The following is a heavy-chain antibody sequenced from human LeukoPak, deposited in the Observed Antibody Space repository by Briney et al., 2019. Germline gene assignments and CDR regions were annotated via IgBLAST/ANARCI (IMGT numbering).Heavy chain of an antibody. Sequence: SETLSLTCTASGGPISSSDYYWGWIRQPPGKGLEWIGSIYYSGSTQYNPTLKTRVTISEDTSKNQFSLKLTSVTAADTAVYYCAGGGYGSTTLPFDYWGQGTLVTVSS. J-gene: IGHJ4*02. V-gene: IGHV4-39*07. CDR1: GGPISSSDYY. D-gene: IGHD2/OR15-2a*01. CDR2: IYYSGST. CDR3: AGGGYGSTTLPFDY.